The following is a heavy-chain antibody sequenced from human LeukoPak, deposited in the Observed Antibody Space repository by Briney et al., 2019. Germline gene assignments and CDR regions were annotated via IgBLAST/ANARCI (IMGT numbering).Heavy chain of an antibody. Sequence: PGGSLRLSCAASGFTVSSNYMSWVRQAPGKGLEWVSVIYSGGSTYYADSVKGRFTISRDNSKNTLYLQMNSLRAEDTAVYYCARVYYDFWSGSMPNAFDIWGQGTMVTVSS. D-gene: IGHD3-3*01. V-gene: IGHV3-53*01. J-gene: IGHJ3*02. CDR2: IYSGGST. CDR1: GFTVSSNY. CDR3: ARVYYDFWSGSMPNAFDI.